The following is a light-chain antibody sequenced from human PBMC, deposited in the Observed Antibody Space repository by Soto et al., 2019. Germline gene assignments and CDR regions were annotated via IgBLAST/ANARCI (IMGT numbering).Light chain of an antibody. V-gene: IGKV3-11*01. Sequence: IVLTQSPATLSLSPGERATLSCRASQSVSSYLAWYQQKPGQAPRLLIYDASNRATGIPARFSGSGSGTDFTLTISSLEPEDFAVYYCQQSSNWPSVYTFGQGTKLEIK. CDR1: QSVSSY. J-gene: IGKJ2*01. CDR2: DAS. CDR3: QQSSNWPSVYT.